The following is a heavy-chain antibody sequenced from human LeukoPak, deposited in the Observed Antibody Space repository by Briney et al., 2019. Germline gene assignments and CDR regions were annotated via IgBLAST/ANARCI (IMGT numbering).Heavy chain of an antibody. CDR1: SYTFTSYG. D-gene: IGHD6-13*01. CDR2: ISAYNGNT. J-gene: IGHJ4*02. Sequence: ASVKVSCKASSYTFTSYGISWVRQAPGQGLEWMGWISAYNGNTNYAQKLQGRVTMTTDTSTSTAYMELRSLRSDDTAVYYCARGVPIAAAGTSFDYWGQGTLVTVSS. CDR3: ARGVPIAAAGTSFDY. V-gene: IGHV1-18*01.